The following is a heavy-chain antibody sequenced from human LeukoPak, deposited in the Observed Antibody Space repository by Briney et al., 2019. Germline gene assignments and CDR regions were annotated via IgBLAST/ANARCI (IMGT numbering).Heavy chain of an antibody. CDR1: GYTFTDYY. V-gene: IGHV1-2*02. CDR3: ARASPADY. CDR2: IYPNNGGT. J-gene: IGHJ4*02. Sequence: ASVKVSCKASGYTFTDYYIHWVRQAPGQGLEWMGWIYPNNGGTNYAQKFQGRVTMTRDTSISTAYMELSRLRSDDTAMYYCARASPADYSGQGTLVTVSS.